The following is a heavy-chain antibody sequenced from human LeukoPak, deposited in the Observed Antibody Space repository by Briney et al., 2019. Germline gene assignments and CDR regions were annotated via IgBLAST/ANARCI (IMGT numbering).Heavy chain of an antibody. CDR2: ISTTGGNT. CDR1: GFTFSNYA. CDR3: AREPTTYGSGSSFDY. V-gene: IGHV3-64*01. Sequence: GGSLRLSCAASGFTFSNYAMHWVRQAPGKGLEYVPAISTTGGNTYYANSVKGRFTISRDNSKNTLFLQMGSLRAEDMAVYYCAREPTTYGSGSSFDYWGQGTLVTVSS. J-gene: IGHJ4*02. D-gene: IGHD3-10*01.